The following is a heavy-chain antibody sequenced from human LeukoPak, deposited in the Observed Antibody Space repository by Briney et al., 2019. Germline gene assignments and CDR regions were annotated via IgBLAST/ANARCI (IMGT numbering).Heavy chain of an antibody. CDR3: ATGGGAADDYFDY. J-gene: IGHJ4*02. CDR1: GFTFSSYA. D-gene: IGHD6-13*01. CDR2: ISGSGGST. V-gene: IGHV3-23*01. Sequence: PGGSLRLSCAASGFTFSSYAMSWVRQAPGKGLEWVSAISGSGGSTYYADSVKGRFTISRDNSKNTLYLQMNSLRAEDTAVYYCATGGGAADDYFDYWGQGTLVTVSS.